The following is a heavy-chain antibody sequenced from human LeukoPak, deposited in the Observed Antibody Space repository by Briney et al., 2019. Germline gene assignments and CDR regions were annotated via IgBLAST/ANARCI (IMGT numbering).Heavy chain of an antibody. CDR1: GFTFSTYG. V-gene: IGHV3-23*01. CDR2: ISGSGGST. D-gene: IGHD3-22*01. Sequence: PGGTLRLSCAASGFTFSTYGMSWVRQAPGKGLEWVSAISGSGGSTNYADSVKGRFTISRDNSKNTLYLRMNSLRAEDTAVYYCARVDTMIVVTKGNAFDIWGQGTMVTVSS. CDR3: ARVDTMIVVTKGNAFDI. J-gene: IGHJ3*02.